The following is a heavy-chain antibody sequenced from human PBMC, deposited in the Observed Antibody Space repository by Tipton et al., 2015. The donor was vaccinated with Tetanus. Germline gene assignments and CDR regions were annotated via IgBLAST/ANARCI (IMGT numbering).Heavy chain of an antibody. J-gene: IGHJ4*02. Sequence: SLRLSCAASGFTFNTYDMTWVRQGPGKGLEWASAISGSGGSTNYADSVKGRFTISRDNSKNTLYLQMNSLRAEDTAVYYCARAVAGTNFDYWGQGTLVSVSS. CDR2: ISGSGGST. CDR1: GFTFNTYD. CDR3: ARAVAGTNFDY. V-gene: IGHV3-23*01. D-gene: IGHD6-19*01.